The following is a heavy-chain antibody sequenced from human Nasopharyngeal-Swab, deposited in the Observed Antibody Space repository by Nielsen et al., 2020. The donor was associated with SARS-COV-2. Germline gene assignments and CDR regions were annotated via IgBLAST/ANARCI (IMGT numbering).Heavy chain of an antibody. J-gene: IGHJ6*02. CDR3: ARGTVTADYYYGMDV. CDR1: GVTVSSNY. V-gene: IGHV3-53*01. D-gene: IGHD4-11*01. Sequence: ESLKISCAASGVTVSSNYMSWVRQAPGKGLEWVSVIYSGGSTFYADSVKGRFTISRDNSKNTLYLQMNTLRAEDTAVYYCARGTVTADYYYGMDVWGQGTTVTVSS. CDR2: IYSGGST.